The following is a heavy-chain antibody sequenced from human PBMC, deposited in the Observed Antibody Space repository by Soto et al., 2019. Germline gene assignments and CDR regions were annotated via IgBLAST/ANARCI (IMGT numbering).Heavy chain of an antibody. CDR1: GGSVSSNIYY. CDR3: ARGYDYDSGGYLFDY. CDR2: IYYSGST. D-gene: IGHD3-22*01. Sequence: PSETLSLTCSVSGGSVSSNIYYWTWIRQHPGKGPEWIGHIYYSGSTYYNPSLKSRVTISLDMSKNQFSLKLTSASAADTAVYYCARGYDYDSGGYLFDYWGQGTLVTVSS. V-gene: IGHV4-31*03. J-gene: IGHJ4*02.